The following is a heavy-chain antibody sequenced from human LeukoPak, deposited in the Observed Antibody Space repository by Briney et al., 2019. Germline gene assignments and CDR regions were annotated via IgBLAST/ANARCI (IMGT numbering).Heavy chain of an antibody. CDR1: GFTFSSYA. D-gene: IGHD6-6*01. J-gene: IGHJ5*02. Sequence: PGGSLRLSCAASGFTFSSYAMHWVRQAPGKGLEWVAVISYDGSNKYYADSVKGRFTISRDNSKNTLYLQMNSLRAEDTAVYYCARDSSSIVFGWFDPWGQATLVTVSS. V-gene: IGHV3-30-3*01. CDR2: ISYDGSNK. CDR3: ARDSSSIVFGWFDP.